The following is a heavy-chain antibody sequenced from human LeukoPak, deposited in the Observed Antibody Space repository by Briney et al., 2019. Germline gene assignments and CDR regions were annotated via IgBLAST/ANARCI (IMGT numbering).Heavy chain of an antibody. D-gene: IGHD1-1*01. Sequence: GGSLRLSWAASGFTFSSYGMHWVRQAPGKGLEWVAVISYDGSNKYYADSVKGRFTISRDNSKNTLYLQMNSLRAEDTAVYYCATAQVNRNDDYYYGMDVWGQGTTVTVSS. CDR3: ATAQVNRNDDYYYGMDV. CDR1: GFTFSSYG. J-gene: IGHJ6*02. CDR2: ISYDGSNK. V-gene: IGHV3-30*03.